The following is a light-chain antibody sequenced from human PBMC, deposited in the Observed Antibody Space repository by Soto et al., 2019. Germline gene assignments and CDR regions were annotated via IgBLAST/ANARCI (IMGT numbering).Light chain of an antibody. V-gene: IGLV1-51*01. CDR2: DND. J-gene: IGLJ2*01. CDR1: SSNIGNNY. CDR3: ATWDRSLSVGV. Sequence: QSALTQPPSVSAAPGQKVTISCSGSSSNIGNNYVFWYQQLLGTAPKLLIYDNDKRPSGIPDRFSGSKSGTSATLGITGLQTGDEADYYCATWDRSLSVGVFGGGTQLTVL.